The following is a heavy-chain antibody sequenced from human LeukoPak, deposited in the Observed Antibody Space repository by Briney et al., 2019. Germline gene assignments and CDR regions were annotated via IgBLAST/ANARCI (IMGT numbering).Heavy chain of an antibody. D-gene: IGHD4-23*01. CDR2: IIPIFGTA. Sequence: SVKVSCKASGGTFSSYAISWVRQAPGQGLEWMGGIIPIFGTANYAQKFQGRVTITADESTSTAYMELSSLRSEDAAVYYCARGWLAETAVVTPYNYWGQGTLVTVSS. V-gene: IGHV1-69*13. CDR1: GGTFSSYA. CDR3: ARGWLAETAVVTPYNY. J-gene: IGHJ4*02.